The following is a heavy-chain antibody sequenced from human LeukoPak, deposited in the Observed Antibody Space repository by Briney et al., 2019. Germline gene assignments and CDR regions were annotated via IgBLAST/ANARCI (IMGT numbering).Heavy chain of an antibody. J-gene: IGHJ2*01. CDR2: MHYSGSS. Sequence: SETLSLTCTVSGGSISSYYWSCIRQPPGKGLEWIGNMHYSGSSNYNPSLKSRVTISVDSSMNQFSLLLTSATAADTAVYYCARDSLLRGSGWDYWYFDLWGRGTLVTVSS. V-gene: IGHV4-59*01. D-gene: IGHD6-25*01. CDR1: GGSISSYY. CDR3: ARDSLLRGSGWDYWYFDL.